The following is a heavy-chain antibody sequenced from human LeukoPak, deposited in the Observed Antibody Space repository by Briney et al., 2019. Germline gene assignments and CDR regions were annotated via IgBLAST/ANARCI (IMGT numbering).Heavy chain of an antibody. Sequence: ASVKVSCKASGYTFTSYDINWVRQAIGQGLEWMGWMNPNSGNTGYAQKFQGRVSMTRDTSISTAYMELSSLRSEDTAVYYCARGPVDAVFGVSTEDWGQGTTVTVSS. CDR2: MNPNSGNT. CDR1: GYTFTSYD. V-gene: IGHV1-8*01. CDR3: ARGPVDAVFGVSTED. D-gene: IGHD3-10*02. J-gene: IGHJ6*02.